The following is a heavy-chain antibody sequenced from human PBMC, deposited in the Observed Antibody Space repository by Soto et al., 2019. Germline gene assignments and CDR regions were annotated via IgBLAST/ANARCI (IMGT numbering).Heavy chain of an antibody. V-gene: IGHV1-18*01. CDR2: ISAYTDNP. J-gene: IGHJ5*02. CDR3: ARVIPGAEAWFGP. D-gene: IGHD2-2*01. Sequence: SVKVSCKASGYTFTNYGVTWVRQAPGQGLEWMGWISAYTDNPNYAQKFQGRVTMTIDTSTTAAYMDLRSLTSDDTAVYYCARVIPGAEAWFGPWGQGTLVTVSS. CDR1: GYTFTNYG.